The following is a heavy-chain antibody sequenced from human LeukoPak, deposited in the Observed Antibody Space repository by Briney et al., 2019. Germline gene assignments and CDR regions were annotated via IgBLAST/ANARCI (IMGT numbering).Heavy chain of an antibody. CDR2: INHSGST. CDR3: ARERAPYDSSGSYRDY. CDR1: GGSFSGYY. J-gene: IGHJ4*02. Sequence: SETLSLTCAVYGGSFSGYYWSWIRQPPGKGLEWIGEINHSGSTNYNPSLKSRVTISVDTSKNQFSLKLSSVTAADTAVYYCARERAPYDSSGSYRDYWGQGTLVTVSS. V-gene: IGHV4-34*01. D-gene: IGHD3-22*01.